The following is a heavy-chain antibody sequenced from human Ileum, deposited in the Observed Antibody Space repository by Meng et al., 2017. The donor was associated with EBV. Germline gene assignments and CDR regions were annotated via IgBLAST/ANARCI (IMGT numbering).Heavy chain of an antibody. D-gene: IGHD4-17*01. J-gene: IGHJ4*02. V-gene: IGHV4-39*01. Sequence: RLLKESGPGLVKPSETLSITGSVAGGSISSSNYCWGWIRKPPGKGLEWIQSICYTDYTYYNPSLKSRVTISADKSKNQFSLRLNSLTAADTAVYYCAMGPDYAKTGYWGQGTLVTVSS. CDR2: ICYTDYT. CDR1: GGSISSSNYC. CDR3: AMGPDYAKTGY.